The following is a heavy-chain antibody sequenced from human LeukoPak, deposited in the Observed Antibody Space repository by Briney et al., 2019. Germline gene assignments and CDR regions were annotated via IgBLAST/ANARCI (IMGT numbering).Heavy chain of an antibody. Sequence: GGSLRLSCAASGFTFSSYAMTWVRQAPGEGLEWASAISGSGAYTQYADSVKGRFTISRDNSKNALFLQMNSLRAEDTAVYYCARPFRQFDSSSSYYSFDLWGREPWSPSPQ. D-gene: IGHD3-22*01. CDR1: GFTFSSYA. V-gene: IGHV3-23*01. CDR2: ISGSGAYT. CDR3: ARPFRQFDSSSSYYSFDL. J-gene: IGHJ5*02.